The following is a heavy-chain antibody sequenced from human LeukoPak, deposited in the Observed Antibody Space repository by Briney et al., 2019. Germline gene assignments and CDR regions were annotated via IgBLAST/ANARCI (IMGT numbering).Heavy chain of an antibody. CDR3: ARDGWSGYGLYYYYYMDV. V-gene: IGHV1-2*02. D-gene: IGHD3-3*01. CDR2: INPNSGGT. CDR1: GYTFTGYY. J-gene: IGHJ6*03. Sequence: EASVKVSCEASGYTFTGYYMHWVRQAPGQGLEWMGWINPNSGGTNYAQRFQGRVTMTRDTSISTAYMELSRLRSDDTAVYYCARDGWSGYGLYYYYYMDVWGKGTTVTVSS.